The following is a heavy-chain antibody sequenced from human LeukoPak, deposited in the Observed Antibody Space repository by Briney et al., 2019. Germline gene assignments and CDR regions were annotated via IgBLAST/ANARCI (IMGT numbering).Heavy chain of an antibody. D-gene: IGHD2-2*01. V-gene: IGHV3-21*01. CDR1: GFTFSRNT. Sequence: GGALRLSCAASGFTFSRNTMNWVRQAPGKGLEWVSSISSSSSYIYYADSVKGRFIICRDNAKNSLYLQMNSLRAEDTAVYYCARDVGQLPDYWGQGTLVTVSS. J-gene: IGHJ4*02. CDR3: ARDVGQLPDY. CDR2: ISSSSSYI.